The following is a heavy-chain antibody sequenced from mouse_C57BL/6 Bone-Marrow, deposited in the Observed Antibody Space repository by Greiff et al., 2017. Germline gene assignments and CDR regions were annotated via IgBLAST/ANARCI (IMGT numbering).Heavy chain of an antibody. CDR3: ARYYYGSRGAMDY. J-gene: IGHJ4*01. D-gene: IGHD1-1*01. CDR2: IYPRSGNT. CDR1: GYTFTSYG. Sequence: VQLQQSGAELARPGASVKLSCKASGYTFTSYGISWVKQRTGQGLEWIGEIYPRSGNTYYNEKFKGKATLTADKSSSTAYMELRSLTSEDSAVYFGARYYYGSRGAMDYWGQGTSVTVSS. V-gene: IGHV1-81*01.